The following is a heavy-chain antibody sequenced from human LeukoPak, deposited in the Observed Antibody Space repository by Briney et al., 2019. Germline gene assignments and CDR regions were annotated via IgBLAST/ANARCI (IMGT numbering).Heavy chain of an antibody. CDR2: ISAYNGNT. CDR1: GYTFTSYA. D-gene: IGHD1-26*01. J-gene: IGHJ3*02. V-gene: IGHV1-18*01. CDR3: ARDLATKASNDAFDI. Sequence: ASVKVSCKASGYTFTSYAMNWVRQAPGQGLEWMGWISAYNGNTNYAQKLQGRVTMTTDTSTSTAYMELRSLRSDDTAVYYCARDLATKASNDAFDIWGQGTMVTVSS.